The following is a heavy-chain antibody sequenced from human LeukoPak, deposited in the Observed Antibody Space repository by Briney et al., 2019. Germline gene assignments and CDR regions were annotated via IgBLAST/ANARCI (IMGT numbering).Heavy chain of an antibody. D-gene: IGHD3-10*02. V-gene: IGHV3-23*01. CDR2: ISGSGGST. CDR3: AELGITMIGGV. Sequence: GGSLRLSCAASGFTLSSYGMSWVRQAPGKGLEWVSGISGSGGSTYYADSVKGRFTISRDNAKNSLYLQMNSLRAEDTAVYYCAELGITMIGGVWGKGTTVTISS. CDR1: GFTLSSYG. J-gene: IGHJ6*04.